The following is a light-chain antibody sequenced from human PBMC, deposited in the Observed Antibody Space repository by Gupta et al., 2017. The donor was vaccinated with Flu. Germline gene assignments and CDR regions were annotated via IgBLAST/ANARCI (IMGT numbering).Light chain of an antibody. Sequence: GDRVTITCRASQSINSWLAWYQQKPGKAPKLLIYKASSLASGVPARFSGSGSGTEFTLTISSLQPDDFATYYCQQYDTYPWTFGQGTKVEFK. CDR3: QQYDTYPWT. V-gene: IGKV1-5*03. J-gene: IGKJ1*01. CDR2: KAS. CDR1: QSINSW.